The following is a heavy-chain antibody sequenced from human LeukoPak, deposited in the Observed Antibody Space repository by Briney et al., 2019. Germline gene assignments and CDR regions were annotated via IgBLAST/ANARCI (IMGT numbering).Heavy chain of an antibody. CDR3: ARVSSGWGYYYYYYYMDV. Sequence: SETLSLTCAVYGGSFSGYYWSWIRQPPAKGLELIGEINHSGSTNYYPSPKSLVTISVDTSTNQFSLKLSFVTAADTAVYYCARVSSGWGYYYYYYYMDVWGKGTTVTVSS. J-gene: IGHJ6*03. D-gene: IGHD6-19*01. V-gene: IGHV4-34*01. CDR2: INHSGST. CDR1: GGSFSGYY.